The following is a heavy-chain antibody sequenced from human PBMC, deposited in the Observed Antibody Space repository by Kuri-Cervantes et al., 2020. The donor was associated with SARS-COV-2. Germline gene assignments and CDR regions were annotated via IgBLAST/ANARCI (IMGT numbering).Heavy chain of an antibody. V-gene: IGHV1-46*01. CDR2: INPSGGST. J-gene: IGHJ4*02. D-gene: IGHD7-27*01. CDR1: GYTFTSHY. CDR3: ARAELTGIDY. Sequence: ASVKVSCKASGYTFTSHYMHWVRQAPGQGLEWMGIINPSGGSTSYPQKFQGRVTMTRDTSTSTVYMELSSLRSEDTAVYYCARAELTGIDYWGQGTLVTVSS.